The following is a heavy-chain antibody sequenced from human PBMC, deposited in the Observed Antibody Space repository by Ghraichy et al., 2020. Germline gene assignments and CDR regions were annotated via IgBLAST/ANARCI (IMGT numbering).Heavy chain of an antibody. J-gene: IGHJ4*02. CDR1: GFTFSGSA. Sequence: GGSLRLSCAASGFTFSGSAIHWVRQASGKGLEWVGRIRDKTNNYATAYAASVRGRFTISRDDSKNTAYLQMNSLKTEDMAVYYCTVGDGYHNFDCWGQGTLVTVSS. V-gene: IGHV3-73*01. D-gene: IGHD5-24*01. CDR2: IRDKTNNYAT. CDR3: TVGDGYHNFDC.